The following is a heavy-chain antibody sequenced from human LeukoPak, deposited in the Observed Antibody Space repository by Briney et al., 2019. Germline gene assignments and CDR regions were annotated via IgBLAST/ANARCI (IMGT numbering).Heavy chain of an antibody. CDR1: GFTFGSYA. J-gene: IGHJ5*02. V-gene: IGHV3-23*01. CDR3: AKDAVRGSGRINWFDP. CDR2: ITGIGGST. Sequence: AGGSLRLSCATSGFTFGSYAMTWVRQAPGKGLEWVSGITGIGGSTYYADSVKGRFTISRDNSKNTLYLQMNSLRAEDTATYYCAKDAVRGSGRINWFDPWGQGTLVTVSS. D-gene: IGHD3-10*01.